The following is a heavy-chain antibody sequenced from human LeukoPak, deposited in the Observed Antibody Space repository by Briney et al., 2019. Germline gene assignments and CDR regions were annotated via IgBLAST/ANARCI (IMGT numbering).Heavy chain of an antibody. D-gene: IGHD2-2*01. CDR1: GGTFSSYA. Sequence: SVKVSCKASGGTFSSYAISWVRQAPGQGLEWMGRIIPIFGIANYAQKFQGRDTITADKSTSTAYMELSSLRSEDTAVYYCARGCSSTSCYFDYWGQGTLVTVSS. V-gene: IGHV1-69*04. CDR2: IIPIFGIA. CDR3: ARGCSSTSCYFDY. J-gene: IGHJ4*02.